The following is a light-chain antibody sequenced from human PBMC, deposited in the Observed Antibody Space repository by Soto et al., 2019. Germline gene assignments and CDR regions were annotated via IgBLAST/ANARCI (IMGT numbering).Light chain of an antibody. J-gene: IGKJ5*01. CDR3: QQRARWVT. V-gene: IGKV3-11*01. Sequence: EIVLTQSPATLSLSPGERATLSCRASQSVSSYLAWFQQKPGQAPRLLIYDASNRATGIPARFSGSGSETDFTHTISSLEPEDSAVYYCQQRARWVTFGQGTRLEIK. CDR1: QSVSSY. CDR2: DAS.